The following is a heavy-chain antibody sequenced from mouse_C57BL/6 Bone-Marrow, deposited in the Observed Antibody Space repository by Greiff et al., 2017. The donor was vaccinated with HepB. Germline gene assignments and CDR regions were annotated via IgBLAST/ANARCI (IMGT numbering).Heavy chain of an antibody. CDR2: ISYDGSN. CDR3: ARDDGYEIYYAMDY. D-gene: IGHD2-2*01. CDR1: GYSITSGYY. Sequence: ESGPGLVKPSQSLSLTCSVTGYSITSGYYWNWIRQFPGNKLEWMGYISYDGSNNYNPSLNNRISITRDTSKNQFFLKLNSVTTEDTATYYCARDDGYEIYYAMDYWGQGTSVTVSS. J-gene: IGHJ4*01. V-gene: IGHV3-6*01.